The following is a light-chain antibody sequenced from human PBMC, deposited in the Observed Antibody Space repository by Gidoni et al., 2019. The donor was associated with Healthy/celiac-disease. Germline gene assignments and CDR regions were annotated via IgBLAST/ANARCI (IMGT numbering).Light chain of an antibody. CDR2: GAS. CDR3: QQYGSSPGT. J-gene: IGKJ1*01. Sequence: EFVLTQSPGTLSLSPGERATLSCRASQSVSSSHLARYQQKPGQAPRLLIYGASSRATGIPDRLSDSGSGTDYTLTISRLEPEDFAVYYCQQYGSSPGTFGQGTKVEIK. V-gene: IGKV3-20*01. CDR1: QSVSSSH.